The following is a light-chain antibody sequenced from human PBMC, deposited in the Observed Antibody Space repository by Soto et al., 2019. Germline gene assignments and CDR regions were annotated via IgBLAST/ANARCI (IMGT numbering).Light chain of an antibody. J-gene: IGKJ4*01. CDR3: QQYDNLHLT. CDR1: QDISNY. Sequence: DIQMTQSPSSLSASVGDRVTITCQASQDISNYLNWYQQKPGKAPKLLIYGASNLETGVPSRFSGSGSGTDFTFTISSLQPEDIATYYCQQYDNLHLTFGGGTKVEIK. V-gene: IGKV1-33*01. CDR2: GAS.